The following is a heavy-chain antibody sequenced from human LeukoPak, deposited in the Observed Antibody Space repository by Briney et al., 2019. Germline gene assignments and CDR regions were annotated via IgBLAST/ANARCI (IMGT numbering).Heavy chain of an antibody. CDR1: GGSISSYY. CDR3: ARRPIAAAGTGWFDP. J-gene: IGHJ5*02. D-gene: IGHD6-13*01. CDR2: IYYSGST. V-gene: IGHV4-59*08. Sequence: SETLSLTCTVSGGSISSYYWSWIRQPPGKGLEWIGYIYYSGSTNYNPSLKSRVTISVDTSKNQFSLKLSSVTAADTAVYYCARRPIAAAGTGWFDPWGQGTLVTVSS.